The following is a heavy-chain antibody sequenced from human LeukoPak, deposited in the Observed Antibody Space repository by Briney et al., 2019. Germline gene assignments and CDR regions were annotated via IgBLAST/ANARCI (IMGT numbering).Heavy chain of an antibody. CDR3: ARDGGYSSSWYSTNHAYYGMDV. J-gene: IGHJ6*02. V-gene: IGHV3-33*01. Sequence: PGRSLRLSCAASGFTFSIYGMHWVRQAPGKGLEWVAVIWYDGSSKYYADSVKGRFTISRDNSKNTLYLQMNSLRAEDTAVYYCARDGGYSSSWYSTNHAYYGMDVWGQGTTVTVSS. CDR2: IWYDGSSK. CDR1: GFTFSIYG. D-gene: IGHD6-13*01.